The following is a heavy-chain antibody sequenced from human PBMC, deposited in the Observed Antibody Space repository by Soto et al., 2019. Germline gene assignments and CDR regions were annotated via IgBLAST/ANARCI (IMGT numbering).Heavy chain of an antibody. V-gene: IGHV3-23*01. D-gene: IGHD3-10*01. CDR1: GFTFSSYA. Sequence: EVQLLESGGGLVQPGGSLRLSCAASGFTFSSYAMSWVRQAPGKGLEWVSSISGSGGSTYYADSVKGRFTISRDNSKNTLYLQMNSLRAEDTAVYYCAKNMGRGSYYPTMHVWGQGTTVTVSS. CDR3: AKNMGRGSYYPTMHV. CDR2: ISGSGGST. J-gene: IGHJ6*02.